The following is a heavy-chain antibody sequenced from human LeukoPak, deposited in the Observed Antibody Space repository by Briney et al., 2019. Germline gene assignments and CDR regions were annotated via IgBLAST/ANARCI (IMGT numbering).Heavy chain of an antibody. V-gene: IGHV4-59*08. CDR2: THNNGDS. D-gene: IGHD6-13*01. J-gene: IGHJ3*02. CDR3: ARQPGGTAAFDI. CDR1: GASIVSYY. Sequence: SETLSLTCTVSGASIVSYYWSWIRQPPGKGLEWIGYTHNNGDSNYNPSLKSRLTISVDTSKNEVSLVLTSVTAADTALYYCARQPGGTAAFDIWAQGTMVTVSA.